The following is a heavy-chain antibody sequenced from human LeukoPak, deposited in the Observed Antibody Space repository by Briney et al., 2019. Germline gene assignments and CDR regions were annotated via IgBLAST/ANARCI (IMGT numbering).Heavy chain of an antibody. D-gene: IGHD3-9*01. CDR2: IHYSGGT. J-gene: IGHJ4*02. V-gene: IGHV4-59*08. CDR1: GGSISSYY. Sequence: PSETLSLTCTVSGGSISSYYWSWIRQPPGKGLEWIGYIHYSGGTNYNPSLKSRVTISVDTSTNQFSLKLSSVTAADTAVYYCARLRRDILTGYYDYWGQGTLVIVSS. CDR3: ARLRRDILTGYYDY.